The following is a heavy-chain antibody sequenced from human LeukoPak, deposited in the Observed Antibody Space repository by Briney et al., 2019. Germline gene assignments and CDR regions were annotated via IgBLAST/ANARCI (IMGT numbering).Heavy chain of an antibody. CDR1: GFTSTNFA. Sequence: SVKVSYKASGFTSTNFAVQWVRQARGQRLEWIGWIIVGSGATKCAQDFQERVTITRDLSTSTLYMELRSLTSEDTAVYYCAADLSNPRMGASYLDSWGQGTLVTVSS. V-gene: IGHV1-58*01. CDR3: AADLSNPRMGASYLDS. D-gene: IGHD3-16*01. CDR2: IIVGSGAT. J-gene: IGHJ4*02.